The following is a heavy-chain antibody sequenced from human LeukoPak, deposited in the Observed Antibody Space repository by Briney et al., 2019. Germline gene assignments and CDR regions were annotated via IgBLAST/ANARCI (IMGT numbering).Heavy chain of an antibody. D-gene: IGHD3-10*01. CDR1: GFTFISYA. J-gene: IGHJ4*02. CDR2: ISFHGTDS. V-gene: IGHV3-30*04. Sequence: GGSLRLSCAASGFTFISYAIHWVRQAPGKGLEWVAVISFHGTDSFYADSVKGRFTISRDNSRNTLYLQMNSLRAEDTAVYYCARHLLWFGELSGGFDYWGQGTLVTVSS. CDR3: ARHLLWFGELSGGFDY.